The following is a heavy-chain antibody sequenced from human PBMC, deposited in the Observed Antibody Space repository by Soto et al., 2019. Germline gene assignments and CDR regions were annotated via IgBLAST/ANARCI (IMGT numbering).Heavy chain of an antibody. CDR1: GYTFTSYD. J-gene: IGHJ4*02. D-gene: IGHD3-3*01. CDR3: ARGVVDRFNLIYYFDY. V-gene: IGHV1-8*01. Sequence: GASVKVSCKASGYTFTSYDIDWGRQATGQGLDGMGWMNPNSGNTGYAQKFQGRVTMTRNTSISTAYMELSGLRSEDTAVYYCARGVVDRFNLIYYFDYWGQGTLVTVSS. CDR2: MNPNSGNT.